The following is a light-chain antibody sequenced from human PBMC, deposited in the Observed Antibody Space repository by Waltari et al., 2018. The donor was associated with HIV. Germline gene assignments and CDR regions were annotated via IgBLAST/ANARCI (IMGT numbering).Light chain of an antibody. CDR3: QSYDNSLGGSVV. CDR1: SSTIGALYD. Sequence: QSVLTQPPSVSGAPGQRVTISLTGSSSTIGALYDVNWYQQLPGTAPKLLIYCNSNRPSGVPDRVSGSKSGTSASLAITGLQAEDEADYYCQSYDNSLGGSVVFGGGTKLTVL. J-gene: IGLJ2*01. V-gene: IGLV1-40*01. CDR2: CNS.